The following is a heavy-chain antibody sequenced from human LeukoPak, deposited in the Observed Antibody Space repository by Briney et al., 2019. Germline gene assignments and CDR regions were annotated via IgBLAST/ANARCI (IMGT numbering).Heavy chain of an antibody. J-gene: IGHJ4*02. V-gene: IGHV3-7*01. CDR1: GFTFSYYA. Sequence: GGSLRLSCAASGFTFSYYAMSWVRQAPGKGLEWVANINDDGSQKNYIDSVRGRFTISRDNAKASLFLQMNSLSSEDTAVYYCARRNAGTWWSFDSWGQGTLVTVSS. CDR3: ARRNAGTWWSFDS. CDR2: INDDGSQK. D-gene: IGHD2-15*01.